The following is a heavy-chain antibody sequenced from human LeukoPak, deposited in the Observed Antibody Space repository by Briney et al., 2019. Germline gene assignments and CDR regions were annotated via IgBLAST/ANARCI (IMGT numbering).Heavy chain of an antibody. CDR1: GFTFSSYA. CDR3: ARDAAYYFDH. CDR2: ISYDGSNK. V-gene: IGHV3-30-3*01. Sequence: GRSLKLSCAASGFTFSSYAMHWVRQAPGKGLEWVAVISYDGSNKYYADSVKGRFTISRDNSKNTLYLQMNSLRAEDTAVYYCARDAAYYFDHWGQGTLVSVSS. D-gene: IGHD6-25*01. J-gene: IGHJ4*02.